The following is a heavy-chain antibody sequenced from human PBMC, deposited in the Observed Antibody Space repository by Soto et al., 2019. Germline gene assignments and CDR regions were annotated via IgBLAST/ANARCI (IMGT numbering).Heavy chain of an antibody. CDR2: ISYDGSNK. J-gene: IGHJ4*02. Sequence: GSLRLSCAASGFTFSSYGMHWVRQAPGKGLEWVAVISYDGSNKYYADSVKGRFTISRDNSKNTLYLQMNSLRAEDTAVYYCTKDVSYYGSGTHPDYWGQGTLVTVSS. D-gene: IGHD3-10*01. V-gene: IGHV3-30*18. CDR1: GFTFSSYG. CDR3: TKDVSYYGSGTHPDY.